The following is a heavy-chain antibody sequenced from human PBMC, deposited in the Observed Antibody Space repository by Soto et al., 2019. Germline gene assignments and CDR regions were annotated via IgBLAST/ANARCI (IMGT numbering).Heavy chain of an antibody. CDR3: ARGINYYDSSGDSWFDP. CDR1: GGSISSGGYY. CDR2: IYYSGST. Sequence: SETLSLTCTVSGGSISSGGYYWSWIRQHPGKGLEWIGYIYYSGSTYYNPSLKSRVTISIDTSKNQFSLKLTSVTAADTAVYYCARGINYYDSSGDSWFDPWGQGTLVTVSS. D-gene: IGHD3-22*01. V-gene: IGHV4-31*03. J-gene: IGHJ5*02.